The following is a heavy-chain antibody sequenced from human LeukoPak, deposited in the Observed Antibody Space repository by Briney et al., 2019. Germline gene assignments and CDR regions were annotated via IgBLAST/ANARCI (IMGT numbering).Heavy chain of an antibody. Sequence: PGGSLRLSCEAAGFSFRDYPMGWVRRASGKRLEWVSAISGSGGSTYYADSVKGRFTISRDNSKNTLYLQMNSLRAEDTAVYYCAKDDGELNYWGQGTLVTVSS. J-gene: IGHJ4*02. D-gene: IGHD3-10*01. CDR3: AKDDGELNY. V-gene: IGHV3-23*01. CDR1: GFSFRDYP. CDR2: ISGSGGST.